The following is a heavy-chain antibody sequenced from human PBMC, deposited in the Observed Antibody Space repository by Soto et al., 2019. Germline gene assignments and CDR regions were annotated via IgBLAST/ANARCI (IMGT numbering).Heavy chain of an antibody. J-gene: IGHJ4*02. CDR1: GGSIPSYY. V-gene: IGHV4-59*01. Sequence: SGTPSPTPPVPGGSIPSYYCRWIRQPPGKGLEWIGYIYYSGSTNYNPSLKSRVTISVDTSKNQFSLKLSSVTAADTAVYYCARAYGGYADYWGQGALVTVSS. CDR2: IYYSGST. D-gene: IGHD5-12*01. CDR3: ARAYGGYADY.